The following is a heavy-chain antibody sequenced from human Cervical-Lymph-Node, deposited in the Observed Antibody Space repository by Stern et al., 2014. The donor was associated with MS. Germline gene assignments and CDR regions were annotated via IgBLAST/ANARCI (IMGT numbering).Heavy chain of an antibody. CDR1: GYTFTINY. V-gene: IGHV1-46*01. CDR3: AREGSRRTPTGYDY. CDR2: INPSGGSA. Sequence: QVQLGQSGAEVKKPGASVKVSCKASGYTFTINYMHWVRQAPGQGLEWIGIINPSGGSAHYAQKFQGRVTMTRDTSTNTVYMDLSSLRSDDTAVYFCAREGSRRTPTGYDYWGQGTPVTVSS. D-gene: IGHD3-9*01. J-gene: IGHJ4*02.